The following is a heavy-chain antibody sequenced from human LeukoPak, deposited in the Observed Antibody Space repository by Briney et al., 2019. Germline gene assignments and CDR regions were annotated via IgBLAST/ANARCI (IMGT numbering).Heavy chain of an antibody. J-gene: IGHJ3*02. V-gene: IGHV1-2*02. D-gene: IGHD3-22*01. CDR1: GYTFTGYY. Sequence: ASVKVSCKASGYTFTGYYMHWVRQAPGQGLEWMGWINPNSGGTNYAQKFQGRVTMTRDTSISTAYMELSRLRSDDTAVYYCARGRERDYYDSSGYTSLAAFGIWGQGTMVTVSS. CDR3: ARGRERDYYDSSGYTSLAAFGI. CDR2: INPNSGGT.